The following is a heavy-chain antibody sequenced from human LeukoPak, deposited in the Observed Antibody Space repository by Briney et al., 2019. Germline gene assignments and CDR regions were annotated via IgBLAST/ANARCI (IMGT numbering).Heavy chain of an antibody. V-gene: IGHV4-39*07. Sequence: SETLSLTCSVSGGSISSSSYYWGWIRQPPGKGLEWIGTIYYNGDTYYNPSLKSRVTISVDTSKNQFSLKMSSVTAADTAVYYCARAGGYLGYMDVWGKGTTVTVSS. J-gene: IGHJ6*03. CDR1: GGSISSSSYY. CDR3: ARAGGYLGYMDV. CDR2: IYYNGDT. D-gene: IGHD1-26*01.